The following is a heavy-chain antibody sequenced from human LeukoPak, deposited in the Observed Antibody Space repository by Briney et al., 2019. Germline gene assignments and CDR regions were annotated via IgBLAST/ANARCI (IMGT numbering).Heavy chain of an antibody. J-gene: IGHJ3*02. V-gene: IGHV3-74*01. CDR1: GFTFSSYW. D-gene: IGHD3-22*01. CDR2: TNSDGSNT. Sequence: GGSLRLSCAASGFTFSSYWMHWVRQAPGKGLVWVSRTNSDGSNTNYADSVKGRFTISRDNAKNTLYLQMNSLRAEDTAVYYCARVGVGGYDAFDIWGQGTMVTVSS. CDR3: ARVGVGGYDAFDI.